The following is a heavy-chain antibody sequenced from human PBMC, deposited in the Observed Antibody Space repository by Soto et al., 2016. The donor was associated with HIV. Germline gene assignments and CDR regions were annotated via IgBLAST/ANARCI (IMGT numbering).Heavy chain of an antibody. CDR3: ARDRASPGYCSGGNCYSYWYFDL. CDR1: GFIFSNYW. V-gene: IGHV3-7*04. D-gene: IGHD2-15*01. Sequence: EVQLVESGGGLVQPGGSLRLSCAASGFIFSNYWMSWVRQAPGKGLEWVVNIKQDGSEKYYVDSVKGRFTISRDNAKNSLYLQMNSVRAEDTAVCYCARDRASPGYCSGGNCYSYWYFDLWGRGTLVTVSS. J-gene: IGHJ2*01. CDR2: IKQDGSEK.